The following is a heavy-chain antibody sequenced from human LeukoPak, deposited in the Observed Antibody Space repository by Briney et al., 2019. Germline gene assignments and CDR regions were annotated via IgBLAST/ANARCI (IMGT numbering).Heavy chain of an antibody. Sequence: SVKVSCKASGGTFSSYAISWVRQAPGQGLEWMGGIIPIFGTANYAQKFQGRVTITADESTSTAYMELSSLRSEDTAVYYCATHPSTIFGVVKRNNYYYYYYMDVWGKGTTVTVSS. J-gene: IGHJ6*03. CDR3: ATHPSTIFGVVKRNNYYYYYYMDV. CDR2: IIPIFGTA. V-gene: IGHV1-69*13. CDR1: GGTFSSYA. D-gene: IGHD3-3*01.